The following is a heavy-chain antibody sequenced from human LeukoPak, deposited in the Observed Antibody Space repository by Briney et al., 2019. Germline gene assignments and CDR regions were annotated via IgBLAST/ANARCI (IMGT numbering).Heavy chain of an antibody. CDR2: ISYDGSNK. V-gene: IGHV3-30*19. Sequence: GGSLRLSCAASGFIFSSSDMHWVRQAPGKGLEWVAVISYDGSNKYYADSVKGRFTISRDNSKNTLYLQMNSLRAEDTAVYYCVRAGYYFDYWGQGTLVTVSS. CDR3: VRAGYYFDY. CDR1: GFIFSSSD. D-gene: IGHD3-10*01. J-gene: IGHJ4*02.